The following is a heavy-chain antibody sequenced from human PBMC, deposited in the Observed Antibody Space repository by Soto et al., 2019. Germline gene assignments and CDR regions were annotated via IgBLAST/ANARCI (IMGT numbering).Heavy chain of an antibody. J-gene: IGHJ4*02. CDR3: AKTYGFLGGYYFDY. CDR1: GYTFTNYY. V-gene: IGHV1-46*01. CDR2: INPSGRST. D-gene: IGHD3-16*01. Sequence: QVQLVQSGAEVKKPGASVKVSCEASGYTFTNYYIHWVRQAPGQGLEWMAVINPSGRSTRYAQKFQGRVTMTRDTSTSTVYMELSSLRSEDTAVYYCAKTYGFLGGYYFDYWGQGTLVTVSS.